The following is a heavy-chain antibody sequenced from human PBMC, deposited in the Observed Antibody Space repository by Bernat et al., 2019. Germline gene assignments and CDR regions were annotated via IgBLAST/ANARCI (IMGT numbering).Heavy chain of an antibody. CDR3: ARVPGYSSSSSYYGMDV. Sequence: QVQLVESGGGLVKPGGSLRLSCAASGFTFSDYYMSWIRQAPGKGLEWVSYISSSSSYTNYADSVKGRFTISRDNAKNSLYLQMNSLRAEDTAVYYCARVPGYSSSSSYYGMDVWGQGTTVTVSS. CDR1: GFTFSDYY. J-gene: IGHJ6*02. CDR2: ISSSSSYT. D-gene: IGHD6-13*01. V-gene: IGHV3-11*06.